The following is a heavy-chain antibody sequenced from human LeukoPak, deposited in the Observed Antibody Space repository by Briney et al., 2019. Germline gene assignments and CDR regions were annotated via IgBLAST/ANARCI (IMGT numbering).Heavy chain of an antibody. D-gene: IGHD5-12*01. V-gene: IGHV1-24*01. CDR1: GYTLTELS. J-gene: IGHJ4*02. CDR3: ATGQIWWLPFDY. CDR2: FDPEDGET. Sequence: GASLKVSCNVSGYTLTELSMRWVRQAPGKGLEWMGGFDPEDGETNYAQKFQGRVTMTEDTSTDTAYMELSSLRSEDTAVYFCATGQIWWLPFDYWGQGALVTVSS.